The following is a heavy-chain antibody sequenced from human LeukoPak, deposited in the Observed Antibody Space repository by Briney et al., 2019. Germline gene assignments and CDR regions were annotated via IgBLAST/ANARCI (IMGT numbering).Heavy chain of an antibody. V-gene: IGHV1-2*02. D-gene: IGHD5-18*01. CDR1: GYTFTGYY. CDR2: ITPNSGGT. Sequence: ASVKVSCKASGYTFTGYYMHWVRHVPGQGLEWMGWITPNSGGTTYAQKFQGRVTMTRDTSINTAYMELSRLRSDDTAVYYCARDVGTWIPRNWFDPWGQGTLVTVSS. CDR3: ARDVGTWIPRNWFDP. J-gene: IGHJ5*02.